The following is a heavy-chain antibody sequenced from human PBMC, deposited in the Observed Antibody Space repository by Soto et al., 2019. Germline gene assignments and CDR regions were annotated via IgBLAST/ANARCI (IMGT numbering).Heavy chain of an antibody. D-gene: IGHD3-22*01. CDR2: ISGSGGST. Sequence: QSGGSQTLSCAASGFTFSSYAMSWVRQAPGKGLEWVSAISGSGGSTYYADSVKGRFTISRDNSRNTLYLQMNSLRAEDTAVYYCAKGAKRITMIVVVITPFDYWGQGTLVTVSS. J-gene: IGHJ4*02. CDR3: AKGAKRITMIVVVITPFDY. CDR1: GFTFSSYA. V-gene: IGHV3-23*01.